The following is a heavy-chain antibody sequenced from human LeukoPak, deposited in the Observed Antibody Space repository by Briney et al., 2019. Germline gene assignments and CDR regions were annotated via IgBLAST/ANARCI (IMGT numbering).Heavy chain of an antibody. CDR1: GGSISSYY. J-gene: IGHJ3*02. D-gene: IGHD1-20*01. V-gene: IGHV4-59*01. CDR2: IYYSGST. CDR3: ARTDLYNWNPHDAFDI. Sequence: SETLSLTCTVSGGSISSYYWSWIRQPPGKGLEWIGYIYYSGSTNYNPSLKSRVTISVDTSKNQFSLKLSSVTAADTAVYYCARTDLYNWNPHDAFDIWGQGTMVTVSS.